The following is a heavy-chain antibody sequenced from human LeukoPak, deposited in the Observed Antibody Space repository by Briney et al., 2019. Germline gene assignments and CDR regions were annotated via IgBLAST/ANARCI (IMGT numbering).Heavy chain of an antibody. Sequence: GGSLRLSCAASGFTFSSFAMTWVRQAPGKGLEWVSGFDGNGPNTYYADSVKGRFTISRDNSKNTLYLQMNSLRAEDTAVYYCARDLSGSFDYWGQGTLATVSS. CDR3: ARDLSGSFDY. J-gene: IGHJ4*02. CDR2: FDGNGPNT. CDR1: GFTFSSFA. V-gene: IGHV3-23*01. D-gene: IGHD1-26*01.